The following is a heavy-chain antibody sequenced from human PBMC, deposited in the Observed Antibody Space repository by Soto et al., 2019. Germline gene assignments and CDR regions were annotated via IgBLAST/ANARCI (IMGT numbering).Heavy chain of an antibody. CDR2: ISGSGGST. J-gene: IGHJ6*02. V-gene: IGHV3-23*01. Sequence: PGGSLRLSCAASGFTFSSYAMSWVRQAPGKGLEWVSAISGSGGSTYYADSVKGRFTISRDNSKNTLYLQMNSLRAEDTAVYYCAKDNYVDTAMATEYYYYGMDVWGQGTTVTVSS. D-gene: IGHD5-18*01. CDR3: AKDNYVDTAMATEYYYYGMDV. CDR1: GFTFSSYA.